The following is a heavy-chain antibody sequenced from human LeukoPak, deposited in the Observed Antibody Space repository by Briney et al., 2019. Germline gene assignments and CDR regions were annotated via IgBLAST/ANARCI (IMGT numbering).Heavy chain of an antibody. Sequence: PGGSLRLSCSASGFXFSSYAILWVRQAPGKGLECVSAISSGGSTHYADSVKGRFTISRDDSENTLYLQMSSLRAEDTAVYYCAMNWNCDYWGQGTLVTVSS. CDR1: GFXFSSYA. CDR2: ISSGGST. V-gene: IGHV3-64D*09. D-gene: IGHD1-1*01. CDR3: AMNWNCDY. J-gene: IGHJ4*02.